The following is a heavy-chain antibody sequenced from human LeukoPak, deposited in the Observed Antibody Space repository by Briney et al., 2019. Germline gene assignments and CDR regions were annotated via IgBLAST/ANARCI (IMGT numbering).Heavy chain of an antibody. D-gene: IGHD1-26*01. CDR1: GFTFSTYS. J-gene: IGHJ3*02. Sequence: PGGSLRLSCAASGFTFSTYSMNWVRQAPGKGLEWVSYISSSSSTIYYADSVKGRFTISRDNAENSLYLQMNSLRAEDTAVYYCARHDPIVGTPDAFDIWGQGTMVTVSS. V-gene: IGHV3-48*04. CDR2: ISSSSSTI. CDR3: ARHDPIVGTPDAFDI.